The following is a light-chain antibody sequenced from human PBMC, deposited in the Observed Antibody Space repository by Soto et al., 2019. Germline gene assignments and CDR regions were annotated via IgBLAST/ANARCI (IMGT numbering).Light chain of an antibody. V-gene: IGKV2-28*01. CDR3: MQALQSPVT. CDR1: QSLLHSNGYNC. CDR2: LGS. Sequence: DIAMTQSPLSLPVTPGEPASISCRSSQSLLHSNGYNCLDWYLQKPGQSPQLLIYLGSNRASGVPDRLSGSGSGTDFTLKSSRVEAEDVGVYYCMQALQSPVTFGGGTKVEIK. J-gene: IGKJ4*01.